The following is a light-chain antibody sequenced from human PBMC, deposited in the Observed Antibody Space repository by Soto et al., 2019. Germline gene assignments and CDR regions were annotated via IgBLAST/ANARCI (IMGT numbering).Light chain of an antibody. J-gene: IGKJ2*01. CDR1: QTVERW. V-gene: IGKV1-5*01. Sequence: DIQMTQSPSTLSASVGDRVIITCRASQTVERWMAWYQQKPGKAPKLLISDVSTLERGVPSRFSGSGFATEFTLTISGLQPDDVATYYCQQYKDYVYTFGQGTKVDIK. CDR2: DVS. CDR3: QQYKDYVYT.